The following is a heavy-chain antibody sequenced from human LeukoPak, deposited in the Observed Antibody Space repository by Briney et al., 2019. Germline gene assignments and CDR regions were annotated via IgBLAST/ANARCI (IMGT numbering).Heavy chain of an antibody. CDR2: IIPILGTA. Sequence: ASVKVSCKASGGTFSSYAISWVRQAPGQGLEWMGRIIPILGTANYAQKFQGRVTITADKSTSTAYMELSSLRSEDTAVYYCARATVTRYYFDYWGQGTLVTVSS. D-gene: IGHD4-17*01. V-gene: IGHV1-69*04. J-gene: IGHJ4*02. CDR1: GGTFSSYA. CDR3: ARATVTRYYFDY.